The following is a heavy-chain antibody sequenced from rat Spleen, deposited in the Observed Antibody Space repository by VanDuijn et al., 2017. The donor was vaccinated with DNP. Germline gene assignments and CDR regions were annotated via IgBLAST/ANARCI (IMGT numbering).Heavy chain of an antibody. CDR3: ARYESGYPYWYFDF. V-gene: IGHV2-6*01. CDR1: GFSLTSYT. J-gene: IGHJ1*01. D-gene: IGHD4-3*01. Sequence: QVQLKESGPGLVQPSQTLSLTCTVSGFSLTSYTVSWVRQPPGKGLEWIEAISSGGSTYYNSALKSRLSISRDTSKSQVFLKMNSLQTEDTAMYFCARYESGYPYWYFDFWGPGTMVTVSS. CDR2: ISSGGST.